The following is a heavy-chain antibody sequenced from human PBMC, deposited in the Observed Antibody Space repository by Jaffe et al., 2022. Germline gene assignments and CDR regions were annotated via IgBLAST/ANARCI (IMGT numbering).Heavy chain of an antibody. J-gene: IGHJ4*02. CDR1: GDYISNGYQ. V-gene: IGHV4-38-2*01. CDR3: ARLDLY. Sequence: QVQLQESGPGLLKPSETLSLTCAVSGDYISNGYQWRWIRQPPGKGLEWIGSIYYSGVTYNTYYKPSLRSRVTISVDPSKNQFSLKLSSVTAADTAVYYCARLDLYWGQGTLVTVSS. CDR2: IYYSGVTYNT.